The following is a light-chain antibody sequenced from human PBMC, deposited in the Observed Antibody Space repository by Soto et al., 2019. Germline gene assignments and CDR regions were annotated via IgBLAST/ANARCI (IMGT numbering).Light chain of an antibody. J-gene: IGKJ1*01. CDR2: SAS. V-gene: IGKV3-20*01. CDR3: QQHGIVPPP. CDR1: QSVSSNF. Sequence: EIVLTQSPGTLSLSPGVRATLSCQASQSVSSNFLAWYQRKPGQAPRLLIYSASYRATDIPYRFSGSGCVADFTLSVTRLELECFAVYCCQQHGIVPPPFGRGPSVQI.